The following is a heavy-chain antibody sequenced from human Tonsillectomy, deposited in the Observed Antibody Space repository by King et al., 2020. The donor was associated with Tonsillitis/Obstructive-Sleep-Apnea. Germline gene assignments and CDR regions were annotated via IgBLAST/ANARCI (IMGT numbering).Heavy chain of an antibody. V-gene: IGHV4-59*01. J-gene: IGHJ4*02. D-gene: IGHD3-22*01. Sequence: QLQESGPGLVKPSETLSLTCTVSGGSISSYYWNWIRQPPGKGLEWIGYIYFSGSTNYNPSLKSRVTLSLDTSKNQFSLKLSSVTAADTAVYYCARVYYYDSIFFDYWGQGTLVTVSS. CDR2: IYFSGST. CDR1: GGSISSYY. CDR3: ARVYYYDSIFFDY.